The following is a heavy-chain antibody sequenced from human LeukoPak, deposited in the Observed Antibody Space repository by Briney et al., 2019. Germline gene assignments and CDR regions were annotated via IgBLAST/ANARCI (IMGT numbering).Heavy chain of an antibody. CDR2: IKQDGSEK. J-gene: IGHJ4*02. CDR3: ARDPQLLWFGESPFPDY. Sequence: PGGSLRLSCAASGFTFSSYWMSWVRQAPGKGLEWVANIKQDGSEKYYVDSVKGRFTISRDNAKNSLYLQMNSLRAEDTAVYYCARDPQLLWFGESPFPDYWGQGTLVIVSS. CDR1: GFTFSSYW. D-gene: IGHD3-10*01. V-gene: IGHV3-7*01.